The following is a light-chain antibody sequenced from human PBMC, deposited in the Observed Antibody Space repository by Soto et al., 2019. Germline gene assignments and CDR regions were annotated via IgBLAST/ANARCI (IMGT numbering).Light chain of an antibody. V-gene: IGKV1-5*03. CDR2: KAS. Sequence: DIQLTQSPSPLSGSVVYIVPITCRASQTISSWLAWYQQKPGKAPKLLIYKASTLKSGVPSRFSGSGSGTEFTLTISSLQPDDFATYYCQHYNSYSEAFGQGTKVDIK. CDR1: QTISSW. CDR3: QHYNSYSEA. J-gene: IGKJ1*01.